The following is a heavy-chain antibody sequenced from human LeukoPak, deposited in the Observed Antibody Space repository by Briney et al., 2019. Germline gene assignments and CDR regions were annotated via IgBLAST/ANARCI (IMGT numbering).Heavy chain of an antibody. D-gene: IGHD2/OR15-2a*01. CDR2: IYYSGST. CDR3: ARFSQYYDSPTHYLDY. Sequence: SETLSLTCTVSGGSISSSSYYWGWIRRPPGKGLEWIGSIYYSGSTYYNPSLKSRVTISGDTSKNQFSLKLNSVTAADTAVYYCARFSQYYDSPTHYLDYWGQGILVTVSS. J-gene: IGHJ4*02. CDR1: GGSISSSSYY. V-gene: IGHV4-39*01.